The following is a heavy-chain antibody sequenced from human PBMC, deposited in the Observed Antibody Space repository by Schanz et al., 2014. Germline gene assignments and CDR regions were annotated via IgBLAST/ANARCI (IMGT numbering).Heavy chain of an antibody. J-gene: IGHJ4*02. D-gene: IGHD3-22*01. CDR2: IWYDGSNK. Sequence: QVQLVESGGGVVQPGRSLRLSCAASGFIFSSYGLHWVRQAPGKGLEWVAFIWYDGSNKYYADSVKGRFTISRDNAKNSLYLQMNSLRAEDTAVYYCAKDPSHGDYDYYFDYWGQGTLVTVSS. CDR1: GFIFSSYG. CDR3: AKDPSHGDYDYYFDY. V-gene: IGHV3-33*03.